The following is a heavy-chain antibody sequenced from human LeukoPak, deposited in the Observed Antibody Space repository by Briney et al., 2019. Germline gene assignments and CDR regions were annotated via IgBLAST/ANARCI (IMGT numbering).Heavy chain of an antibody. V-gene: IGHV4-59*01. CDR3: AGTSRAYGSGSYGVFQH. J-gene: IGHJ1*01. CDR1: GGSISRDY. Sequence: SETLSLTCTVSGGSISRDYWSWIRQPPGKGLEWIGYIYYTGSTNYNPSLKSRVTISVDTSKNQFSLKLSSVTAADTAVYYCAGTSRAYGSGSYGVFQHWGQGTLVTVSS. CDR2: IYYTGST. D-gene: IGHD3-10*01.